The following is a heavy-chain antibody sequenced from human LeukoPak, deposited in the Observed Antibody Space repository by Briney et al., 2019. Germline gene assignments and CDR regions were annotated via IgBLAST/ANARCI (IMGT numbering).Heavy chain of an antibody. V-gene: IGHV4-30-4*01. J-gene: IGHJ4*02. D-gene: IGHD2-2*01. CDR3: AALQRPAAIDY. CDR1: GGSISSGDYY. Sequence: PQTLSLTCTVSGGSISSGDYYWSWIRQPPGKGLEWIGYIYYSGRTYYNPPLKSRVTISVDTSKNQFSLNLTSVTAADTAVYYCAALQRPAAIDYWGQGTLVTVSS. CDR2: IYYSGRT.